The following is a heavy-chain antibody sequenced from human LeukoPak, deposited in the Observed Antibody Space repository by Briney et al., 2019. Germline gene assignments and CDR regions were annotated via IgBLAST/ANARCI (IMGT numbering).Heavy chain of an antibody. V-gene: IGHV4-31*03. CDR3: ARDLWFGEYNWFDP. Sequence: PSQTLSLTCTVSGGSISSGGYFWSWVRQHPGKGLEWIGYISHSGSTYYNPSLKSRVTISLDTSKDRFSLRLSSVTAADTAVYYCARDLWFGEYNWFDPWCQGTLVTVSS. D-gene: IGHD3-10*01. J-gene: IGHJ5*02. CDR2: ISHSGST. CDR1: GGSISSGGYF.